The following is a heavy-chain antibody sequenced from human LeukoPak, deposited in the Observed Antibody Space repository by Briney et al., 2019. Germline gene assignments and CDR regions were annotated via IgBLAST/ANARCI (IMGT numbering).Heavy chain of an antibody. Sequence: GGSLRLSCAASGFTFSSCAMSWVRQAPGRGLEWVSAISGRGGNTYPADSVKGRFTISRDNSKNTLYLQMTSLRAEDTALYYCAKDVRDCNSTSCYWPLWFDPWGQGTLVTVSS. D-gene: IGHD2-2*01. V-gene: IGHV3-23*01. CDR3: AKDVRDCNSTSCYWPLWFDP. CDR1: GFTFSSCA. J-gene: IGHJ5*02. CDR2: ISGRGGNT.